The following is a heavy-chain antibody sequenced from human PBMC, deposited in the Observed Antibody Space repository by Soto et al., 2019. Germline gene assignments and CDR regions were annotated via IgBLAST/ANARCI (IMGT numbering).Heavy chain of an antibody. CDR3: AREPSTSYGDSFDF. D-gene: IGHD6-13*01. Sequence: QVQLQQWGAGLLKPSETLSLTCGVNGGSFSGYYWTWIRQFPGKGLEWIGDIKYGGSTNFHPSLKSRATISIDKSNNQFSLNLTSVTAADTAVYYCAREPSTSYGDSFDFWGPGILVTVSS. CDR2: IKYGGST. J-gene: IGHJ4*02. V-gene: IGHV4-34*02. CDR1: GGSFSGYY.